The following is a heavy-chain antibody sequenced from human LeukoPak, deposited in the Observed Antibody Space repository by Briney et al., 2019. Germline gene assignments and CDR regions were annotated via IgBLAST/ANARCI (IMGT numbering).Heavy chain of an antibody. CDR2: INSDGNST. CDR1: GFTFNRYW. V-gene: IGHV3-74*01. Sequence: PRGSLRLSCAASGFTFNRYWMHWVRQAPGKGLVWVSRINSDGNSTSHADSVKGRFTISRDNAKNTLYLQMNSLRAEDTAVYYCARAYYDSSGRYFDYWGQGTLVTVSS. D-gene: IGHD3-22*01. J-gene: IGHJ4*02. CDR3: ARAYYDSSGRYFDY.